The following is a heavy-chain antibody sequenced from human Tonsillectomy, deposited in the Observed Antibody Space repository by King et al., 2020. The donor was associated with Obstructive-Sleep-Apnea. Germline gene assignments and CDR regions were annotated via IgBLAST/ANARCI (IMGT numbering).Heavy chain of an antibody. CDR3: ARLVDDYGDYVNWYFDL. Sequence: QLVQSGGGLVQPGGSLRLSCVASGFTFRTHSMTWVRQAPGKGLEWVSYISRDSSTIYYADSVKGRFTISRDNAKNSLYLQMSSLRAADTAVYYCARLVDDYGDYVNWYFDLGGRGTLVTVSS. CDR2: ISRDSSTI. J-gene: IGHJ2*01. D-gene: IGHD4-17*01. CDR1: GFTFRTHS. V-gene: IGHV3-48*01.